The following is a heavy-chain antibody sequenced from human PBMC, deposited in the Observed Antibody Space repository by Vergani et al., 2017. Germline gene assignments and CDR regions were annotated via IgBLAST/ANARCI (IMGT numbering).Heavy chain of an antibody. CDR2: ISSSGSTI. CDR1: GFTFSDYY. CDR3: ARGGEYCSGGSCYSYYYYMDV. Sequence: QVQLVESGGGLVKPGGSLRLSCAASGFTFSDYYMSWIRQAPGKGLEWVSYISSSGSTIYYADSVMGRFTISRDNAKNSLYLQMNSLRAEDTAVYYCARGGEYCSGGSCYSYYYYMDVWGKGTTVTVSS. J-gene: IGHJ6*03. V-gene: IGHV3-11*01. D-gene: IGHD2-15*01.